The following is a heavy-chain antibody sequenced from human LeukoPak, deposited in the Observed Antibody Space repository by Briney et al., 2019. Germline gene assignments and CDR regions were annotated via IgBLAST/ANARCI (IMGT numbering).Heavy chain of an antibody. CDR3: ARTGDGYNYYNYYYMDV. CDR2: IYYSGYT. J-gene: IGHJ6*03. Sequence: SETLSLTCTVSGGSISSYYWSWIRQPPGKGLEWIGCIYYSGYTNYKSSLKSRVTISVDTSKNQFSLKLSSVTAADTAVYYCARTGDGYNYYNYYYMDVWGKGTTVTVTS. D-gene: IGHD5-24*01. V-gene: IGHV4-59*01. CDR1: GGSISSYY.